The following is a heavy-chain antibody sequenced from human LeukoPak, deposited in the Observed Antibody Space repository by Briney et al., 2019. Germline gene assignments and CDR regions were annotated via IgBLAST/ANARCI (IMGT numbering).Heavy chain of an antibody. D-gene: IGHD5-12*01. CDR1: GYTFTGYY. J-gene: IGHJ4*02. Sequence: ASVKVSCKASGYTFTGYYMHWVRQAPGQGLGWVGWINPNSGGTNYAQKFQGWVTMTRDTSISTAYMELSRLRSDDTAVYYCAARGYSGYGRAYYFDYWGQGTLVTVSS. CDR2: INPNSGGT. V-gene: IGHV1-2*04. CDR3: AARGYSGYGRAYYFDY.